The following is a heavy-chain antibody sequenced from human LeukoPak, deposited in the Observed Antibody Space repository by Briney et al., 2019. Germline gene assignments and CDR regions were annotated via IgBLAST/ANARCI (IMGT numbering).Heavy chain of an antibody. CDR2: ISSSSSYI. D-gene: IGHD2-2*01. Sequence: GGSLRLSCAASGFTFSSYSMNWVRQAPGKGLEWVSSISSSSSYIYYADSVKGRFTISRDNAKNSLYLQMNSLRAEDTAVYYCAGDRGLYQLYNRFDPWGQGTLVTVSS. CDR3: AGDRGLYQLYNRFDP. J-gene: IGHJ5*02. V-gene: IGHV3-21*01. CDR1: GFTFSSYS.